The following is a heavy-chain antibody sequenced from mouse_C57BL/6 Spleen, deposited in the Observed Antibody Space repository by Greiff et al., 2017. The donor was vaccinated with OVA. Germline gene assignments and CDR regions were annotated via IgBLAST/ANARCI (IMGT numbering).Heavy chain of an antibody. CDR1: GFTFSDYG. CDR3: ARQGGYGSSYDWFAY. D-gene: IGHD1-1*01. J-gene: IGHJ3*01. CDR2: ISSGSSTI. Sequence: EVQGVESGGGLVKPGGSLKLSCAASGFTFSDYGMHWVRQAPEKGLEWVAYISSGSSTIYYADTVKGRFTISRDNAKNTLFLQMTSLRSEDTAMYYCARQGGYGSSYDWFAYWGQGTLVTVSA. V-gene: IGHV5-17*01.